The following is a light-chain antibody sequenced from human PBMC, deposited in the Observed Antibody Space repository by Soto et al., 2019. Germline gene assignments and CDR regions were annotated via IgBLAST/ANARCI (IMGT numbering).Light chain of an antibody. CDR3: RSYTSSSTLEV. J-gene: IGLJ1*01. Sequence: QSVLTQPASVSGSPGQSITISCTGTSSDVGGYNYVSWYQQHPGKAPKLMIYDVSNRPSGVSNRFSGSKSGNTASLTISGLQAEDEADYYCRSYTSSSTLEVFGTATKVTVL. CDR1: SSDVGGYNY. CDR2: DVS. V-gene: IGLV2-14*01.